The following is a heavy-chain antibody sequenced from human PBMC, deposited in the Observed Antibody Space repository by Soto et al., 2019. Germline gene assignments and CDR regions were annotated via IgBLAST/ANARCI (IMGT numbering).Heavy chain of an antibody. CDR2: IYYSGRT. D-gene: IGHD2-21*02. CDR1: GDSINSRSYC. V-gene: IGHV4-39*01. CDR3: ARQRTSVVTQAYFDV. J-gene: IGHJ4*02. Sequence: SETLSLTCTVTGDSINSRSYCWGWIRQPPGKGLEWIGSIYYSGRTYNNPSLRSRVSMSIDTSKDQFSLKLKSVTAADTALYFCARQRTSVVTQAYFDVWGPGPLVTVSS.